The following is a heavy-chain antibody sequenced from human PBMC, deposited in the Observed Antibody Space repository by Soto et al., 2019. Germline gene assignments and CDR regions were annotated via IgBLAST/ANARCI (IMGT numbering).Heavy chain of an antibody. CDR1: GFTFNSYT. D-gene: IGHD3-22*01. CDR2: ISSGNSYI. CDR3: ARDFYYDSD. Sequence: PGGSLRLSCVASGFTFNSYTMHWVRQAPGKGPEWVSSISSGNSYIYYADSVKGRFTISRDNAKNSVYLQMNSLRAEDTAVYYCARDFYYDSDWGQGTLVTVSS. J-gene: IGHJ4*02. V-gene: IGHV3-21*01.